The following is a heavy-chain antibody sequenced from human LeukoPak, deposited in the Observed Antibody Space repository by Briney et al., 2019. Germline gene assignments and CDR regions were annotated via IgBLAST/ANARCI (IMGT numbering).Heavy chain of an antibody. J-gene: IGHJ5*02. D-gene: IGHD6-13*01. CDR1: GGSISLYY. CDR2: IYYCWNP. Sequence: SETLSLTCTVSGGSISLYYWSWLRQPPGKGLECIGYIYYCWNPNYNPSLKSRVTISVGTSKNQFSLKLSSVTAADTAVYYCARDLAAAGTIAGFDPWGQGTLVTVSS. V-gene: IGHV4-59*01. CDR3: ARDLAAAGTIAGFDP.